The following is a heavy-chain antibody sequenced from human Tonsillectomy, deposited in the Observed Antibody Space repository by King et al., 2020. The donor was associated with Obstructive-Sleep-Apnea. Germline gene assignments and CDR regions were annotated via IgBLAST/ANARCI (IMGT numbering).Heavy chain of an antibody. CDR2: ISSTSDTI. CDR3: ASRQLISITRQGAFDL. D-gene: IGHD3-10*01. Sequence: VQLVESGGGLVQPGGSLRLSCAVSGFTFSIYNMNWVRQAPGKGLEWISDISSTSDTIYYADSVKGRFTISRDNAKNSLYLQMNSLRAEDTAIYYCASRQLISITRQGAFDLWGQGTTVTVSS. V-gene: IGHV3-48*04. CDR1: GFTFSIYN. J-gene: IGHJ3*01.